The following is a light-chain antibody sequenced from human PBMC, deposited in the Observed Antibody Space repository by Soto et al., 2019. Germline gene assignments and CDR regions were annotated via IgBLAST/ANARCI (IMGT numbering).Light chain of an antibody. J-gene: IGKJ1*01. Sequence: VMTQSPATLSVSPGERATLSCWASETVATNLAWYPQKPGQAPRLLISGASTRAAGISDRFRGSGSGTEFTLTICSLRAEDSAIYYCQQYFEWPPMTFGQGTKVEI. CDR3: QQYFEWPPMT. CDR1: ETVATN. CDR2: GAS. V-gene: IGKV3-15*01.